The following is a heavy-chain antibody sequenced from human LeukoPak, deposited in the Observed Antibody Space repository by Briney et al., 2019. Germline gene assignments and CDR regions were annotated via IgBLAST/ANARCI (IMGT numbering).Heavy chain of an antibody. D-gene: IGHD3-22*01. V-gene: IGHV1-18*01. J-gene: IGHJ3*02. CDR2: ISGYSDSS. Sequence: ASVKVSCKASGYTFVNHGISWVRQAPGQGLEWLGWISGYSDSSHYGQSVQGRVTMIADAATSTAYLELRSLRSDDTAVNYCARGLPITMIVVVIRDDAFDIWGQGTMVTVSS. CDR1: GYTFVNHG. CDR3: ARGLPITMIVVVIRDDAFDI.